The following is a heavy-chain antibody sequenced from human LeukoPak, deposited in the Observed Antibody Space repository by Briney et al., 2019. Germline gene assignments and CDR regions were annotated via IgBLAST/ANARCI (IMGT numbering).Heavy chain of an antibody. J-gene: IGHJ4*02. CDR1: GYTFTSYG. D-gene: IGHD3-22*01. Sequence: GASVKVSCKASGYTFTSYGISWVRQAPGQGLEWMGWISAYNGNTNYAQKLQGRVTMTTDTSTSTAHMELRSLRSDDTAVYYCARDPPSTTYYDSSGSFDYWGQGTLVTVSS. CDR2: ISAYNGNT. CDR3: ARDPPSTTYYDSSGSFDY. V-gene: IGHV1-18*01.